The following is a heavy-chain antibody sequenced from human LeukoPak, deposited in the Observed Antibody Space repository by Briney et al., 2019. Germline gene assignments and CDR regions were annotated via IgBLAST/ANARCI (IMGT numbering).Heavy chain of an antibody. V-gene: IGHV4-30-2*01. CDR2: IYHSGST. CDR3: ARGRHSGYGDGFAP. D-gene: IGHD5-12*01. Sequence: SETLSLTCAVSGGSISSGGYSWSWIRQPPGKGLEWIGYIYHSGSTYYNPSLKSRVTISVDRSKNQFSLKLSSVTAADTAVYYCARGRHSGYGDGFAPWGQGTLVTVSS. J-gene: IGHJ5*02. CDR1: GGSISSGGYS.